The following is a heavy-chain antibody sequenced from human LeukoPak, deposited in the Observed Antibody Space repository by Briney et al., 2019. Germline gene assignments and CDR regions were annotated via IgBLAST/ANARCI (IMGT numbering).Heavy chain of an antibody. Sequence: SVKVSCTASGDTFTSYYMHWVRQAPGQGLEWMGGIIPIFGTANYAQKFQGRVTITADESTSTAYMELSSLRSEDTAVYYCARSDGSGSYYNFDYWGQGTLVTVSS. CDR3: ARSDGSGSYYNFDY. J-gene: IGHJ4*02. V-gene: IGHV1-69*13. CDR2: IIPIFGTA. CDR1: GDTFTSYY. D-gene: IGHD3-10*01.